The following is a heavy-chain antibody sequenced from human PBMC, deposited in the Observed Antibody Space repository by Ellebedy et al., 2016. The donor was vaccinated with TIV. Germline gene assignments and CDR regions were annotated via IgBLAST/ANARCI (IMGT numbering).Heavy chain of an antibody. CDR1: GDSVSRNSAG. V-gene: IGHV6-1*01. Sequence: SQTLSLTCAIPGDSVSRNSAGWNWIRQSPSRGLEWLGRTYYRSKWYNDYAVSVKSRITINPDTSKNQFSLQLNSVTPEDTAVYYCARRSSRNVMDVWGQGTTVTVSS. CDR3: ARRSSRNVMDV. D-gene: IGHD6-13*01. J-gene: IGHJ6*02. CDR2: TYYRSKWYN.